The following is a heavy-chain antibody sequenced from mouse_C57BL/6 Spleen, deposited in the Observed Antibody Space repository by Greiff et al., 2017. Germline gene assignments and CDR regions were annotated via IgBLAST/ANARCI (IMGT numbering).Heavy chain of an antibody. Sequence: DVQLVESGPGMVKPSQSLSLTCTVTGYSITSGYDWHWIRHFPGNKLEWMGYISYSGSTNYNPSLKSRISITHDTSKNHFFLKLNSVTTEDTATYYCARDGRYEEFAYWGQGTLVTVSA. CDR2: ISYSGST. V-gene: IGHV3-1*01. CDR1: GYSITSGYD. CDR3: ARDGRYEEFAY. J-gene: IGHJ3*01. D-gene: IGHD2-14*01.